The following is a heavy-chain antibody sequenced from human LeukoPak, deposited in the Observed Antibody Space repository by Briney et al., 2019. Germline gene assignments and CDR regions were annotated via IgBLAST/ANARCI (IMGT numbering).Heavy chain of an antibody. D-gene: IGHD3-3*01. Sequence: PSETLSLTCTVSGGSISSYYWSWIRQPPGKGLEWIGYIYYSGSTNYNPSLKSRVTISVGTSKNQFSLKLSSVTAADTAVYYCARHLFRITIFGVVTTPRYYGMDVWGQGTTVTVSS. CDR2: IYYSGST. CDR1: GGSISSYY. J-gene: IGHJ6*02. V-gene: IGHV4-59*08. CDR3: ARHLFRITIFGVVTTPRYYGMDV.